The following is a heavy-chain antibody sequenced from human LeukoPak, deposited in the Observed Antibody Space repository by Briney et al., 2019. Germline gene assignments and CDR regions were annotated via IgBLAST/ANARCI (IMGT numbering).Heavy chain of an antibody. J-gene: IGHJ3*02. CDR3: NTMKVESLAAFDI. V-gene: IGHV4-34*03. Sequence: SETLSLTCVVYGGSFSGYYWSWIRQPPEKGLEWIGEINHSGTTNYNPSLKSRVTISVDTSKNQFSLKLSSVTAADTAVYYCNTMKVESLAAFDIWGQGTMVTVSS. CDR2: INHSGTT. CDR1: GGSFSGYY. D-gene: IGHD1-1*01.